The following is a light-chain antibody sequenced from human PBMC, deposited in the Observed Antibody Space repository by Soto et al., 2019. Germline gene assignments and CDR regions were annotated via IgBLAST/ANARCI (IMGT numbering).Light chain of an antibody. CDR1: QSVDSK. Sequence: EIVMTQSPATLSVSPGERATLSCRASQSVDSKLAWYQQKPGQGPRLLIYGASSRATGIPARFSGSGSGTEFTLTISSLQSEDFAGYYCQHYSTLLWTFGQGTKVEIK. J-gene: IGKJ1*01. CDR2: GAS. V-gene: IGKV3-15*01. CDR3: QHYSTLLWT.